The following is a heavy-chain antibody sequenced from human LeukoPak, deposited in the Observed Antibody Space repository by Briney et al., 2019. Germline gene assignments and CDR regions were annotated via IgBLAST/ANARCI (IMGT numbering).Heavy chain of an antibody. V-gene: IGHV4-39*01. CDR3: ARHNGDYVGWFDP. J-gene: IGHJ5*02. CDR2: IYYSGST. Sequence: SETLSLTGTVSGGSISSSSYYWGWIRQPPGKGLEWIGSIYYSGSTYYNPSLKSRVTISVDTSKNQFSLKLSSVTAADTAVYYCARHNGDYVGWFDPWGQGTLVTVSS. D-gene: IGHD4-17*01. CDR1: GGSISSSSYY.